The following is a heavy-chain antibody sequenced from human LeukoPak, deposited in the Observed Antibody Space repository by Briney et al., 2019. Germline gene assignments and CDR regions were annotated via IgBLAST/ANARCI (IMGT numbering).Heavy chain of an antibody. Sequence: SSGGYYWSWFRQAPGKGLEWVGFIRSKAYGGTTEYAASVKGRFTISRDDSKSIAYLQMNSLKTEDTAVYYCTRVDYSSSLYFDLWGRGTLVTVSS. CDR2: IRSKAYGGTT. CDR3: TRVDYSSSLYFDL. D-gene: IGHD6-13*01. V-gene: IGHV3-49*03. CDR1: SSGGYY. J-gene: IGHJ2*01.